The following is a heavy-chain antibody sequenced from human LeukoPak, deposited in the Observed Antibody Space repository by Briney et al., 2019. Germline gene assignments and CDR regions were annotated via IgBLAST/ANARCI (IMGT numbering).Heavy chain of an antibody. Sequence: GRSLSLSCAASGFTLSTYALHWVRQAPGQGLEWVAVISYYGSNKYYADSVKGRFTISRDNSRNKLSLHMNSLQAAESTVYYFPRDLLPARQTGYFDLRGSATLPAVPS. D-gene: IGHD1-1*01. CDR2: ISYYGSNK. CDR3: PRDLLPARQTGYFDL. V-gene: IGHV3-30-3*01. CDR1: GFTLSTYA. J-gene: IGHJ2*01.